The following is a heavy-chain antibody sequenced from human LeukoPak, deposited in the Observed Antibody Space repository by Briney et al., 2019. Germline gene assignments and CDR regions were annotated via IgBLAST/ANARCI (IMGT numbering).Heavy chain of an antibody. CDR3: VRVGQQLVSYFDY. CDR1: GFTFSSYW. CDR2: INSDGSST. J-gene: IGHJ4*02. D-gene: IGHD6-13*01. Sequence: PGGSLRLSCAASGFTFSSYWMHWVRQAPGKGLVWVSRINSDGSSTSYADSVKGRFTISRDNAKNTLYLQMNSLRAEDTAVYYCVRVGQQLVSYFDYWGQGTLVTVSS. V-gene: IGHV3-74*01.